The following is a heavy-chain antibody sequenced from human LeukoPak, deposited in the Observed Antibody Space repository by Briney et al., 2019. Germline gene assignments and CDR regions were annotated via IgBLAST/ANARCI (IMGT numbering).Heavy chain of an antibody. CDR2: IWYDGSNK. D-gene: IGHD3-3*01. CDR1: GFTFSSYG. CDR3: ARDWGWGITISASNWFDP. J-gene: IGHJ5*02. V-gene: IGHV3-33*01. Sequence: GGSPRLSCAASGFTFSSYGMHWVRQAPGKGLEWVAVIWYDGSNKYYADSVKGRFTISRDNSKNTLYLQMNSLRAEDTAVYYCARDWGWGITISASNWFDPWGQGTLVTVSS.